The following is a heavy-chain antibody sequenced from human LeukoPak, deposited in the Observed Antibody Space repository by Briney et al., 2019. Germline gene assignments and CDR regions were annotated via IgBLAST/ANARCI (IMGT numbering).Heavy chain of an antibody. D-gene: IGHD5-12*01. V-gene: IGHV3-23*01. CDR3: ATGTRGYSGYDYGNHYYYYYYMDV. J-gene: IGHJ6*03. Sequence: GGSLRLSCAASGITFSNYAMNWVRQTPGKGLEWVSAISGSGIRTYYADSVKGRFTISRDNSKNTLYLQMNSLRAEDTAVYYCATGTRGYSGYDYGNHYYYYYYMDVWGKGTTVTISS. CDR1: GITFSNYA. CDR2: ISGSGIRT.